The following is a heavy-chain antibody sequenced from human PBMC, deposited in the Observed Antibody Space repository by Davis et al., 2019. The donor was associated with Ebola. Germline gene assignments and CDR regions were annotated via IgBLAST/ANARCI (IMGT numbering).Heavy chain of an antibody. J-gene: IGHJ4*02. V-gene: IGHV3-7*01. Sequence: GESLKISCVASGFTFTRYWMSWVRQAPGKGLEWVANIKQDGSEKYYVDSVKGRFTISRENAKHSLNLQMNSLRVEDTAVYYCVVRDERALGYWGQGTLVTVSS. CDR3: VVRDERALGY. D-gene: IGHD2-8*01. CDR1: GFTFTRYW. CDR2: IKQDGSEK.